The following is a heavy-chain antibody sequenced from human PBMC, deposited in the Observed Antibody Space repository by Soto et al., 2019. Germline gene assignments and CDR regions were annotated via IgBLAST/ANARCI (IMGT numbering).Heavy chain of an antibody. V-gene: IGHV1-69*13. Sequence: ASVKVSCKASGGTFSSYAISWVRQAPGQGLEWMGGIIPIFGTANYAQKFQGRVTITADESTSTAYMELSSLRSEDTAVYYCARDPSYDILTGYYYGMDVWGQGTTVTVSS. CDR1: GGTFSSYA. CDR2: IIPIFGTA. J-gene: IGHJ6*02. CDR3: ARDPSYDILTGYYYGMDV. D-gene: IGHD3-9*01.